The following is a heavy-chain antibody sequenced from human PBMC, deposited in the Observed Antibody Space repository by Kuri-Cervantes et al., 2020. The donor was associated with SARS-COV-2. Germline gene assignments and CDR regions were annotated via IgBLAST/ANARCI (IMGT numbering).Heavy chain of an antibody. D-gene: IGHD5-18*01. Sequence: GESLKISCAAPGFTFSSYWLSWVRQAPGKGLEWVANIKQDGSEKYYVDSVKGPFTISRDNANNSLYLQMNSLRAEDTAVYYCARGGDTAMVTPWHLPYYFYGMDAWGQGTLVTVSS. J-gene: IGHJ6*02. CDR1: GFTFSSYW. CDR2: IKQDGSEK. V-gene: IGHV3-7*03. CDR3: ARGGDTAMVTPWHLPYYFYGMDA.